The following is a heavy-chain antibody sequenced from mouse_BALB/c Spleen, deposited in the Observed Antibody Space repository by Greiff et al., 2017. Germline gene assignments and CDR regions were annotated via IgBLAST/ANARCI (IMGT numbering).Heavy chain of an antibody. Sequence: EVQLVESGGGLVQPGGSLKLSCAASGFTFSSYGMSWVRQTPDKRLELVATINSNGGSTYYPDSVKGRFTISRDNAKNTLYLQMSSLKSEDTAMYYCARQVDYWFAYWGQGTLVTVSA. CDR2: INSNGGST. J-gene: IGHJ3*01. CDR1: GFTFSSYG. CDR3: ARQVDYWFAY. D-gene: IGHD2-4*01. V-gene: IGHV5-6-3*01.